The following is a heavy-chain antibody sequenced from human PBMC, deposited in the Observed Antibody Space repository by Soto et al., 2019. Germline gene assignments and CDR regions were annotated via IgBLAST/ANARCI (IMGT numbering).Heavy chain of an antibody. CDR3: AHSLYDYVWGTNWFDP. J-gene: IGHJ5*02. V-gene: IGHV2-5*02. D-gene: IGHD3-16*01. CDR1: GFSLSTSGVG. CDR2: IYWDDDK. Sequence: QITLKESGPTLVKPPQTLTLTCTFSGFSLSTSGVGVGWIRQPPGKALEWLALIYWDDDKRYSPSLKSRLPITKDTSKNHVVLTMTNMDPVDTATYYCAHSLYDYVWGTNWFDPWGQGTLVTVSS.